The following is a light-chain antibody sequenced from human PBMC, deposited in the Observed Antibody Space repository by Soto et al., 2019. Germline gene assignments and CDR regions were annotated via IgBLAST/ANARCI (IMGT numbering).Light chain of an antibody. CDR1: QSFSRW. CDR2: AAS. V-gene: IGKV1-5*01. J-gene: IGKJ1*01. CDR3: QQYYSFPRT. Sequence: DIQMTQSPSTLAASVGYIVTLTLRASQSFSRWLAWYQQKPGKAPKLLIYAASTLQSGVPSRFSGSGSGTDFTLTISCLQSEDFATYYCQQYYSFPRTFGQGTKVDIK.